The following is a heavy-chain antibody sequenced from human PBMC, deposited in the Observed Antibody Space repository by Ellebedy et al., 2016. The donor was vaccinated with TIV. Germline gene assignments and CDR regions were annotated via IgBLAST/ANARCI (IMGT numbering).Heavy chain of an antibody. CDR1: GYTFDNYY. Sequence: AASVKVSCKASGYTFDNYYIHWVRQTPGQELEWMRIINPRDGSLSYVQKFQDKVIMTRDTATSTVYMELSSLKSEDTAVYYCARGSGTYGGDYGGIFDYWGQGSLVTVSS. J-gene: IGHJ4*02. D-gene: IGHD4-23*01. CDR3: ARGSGTYGGDYGGIFDY. V-gene: IGHV1-46*02. CDR2: INPRDGSL.